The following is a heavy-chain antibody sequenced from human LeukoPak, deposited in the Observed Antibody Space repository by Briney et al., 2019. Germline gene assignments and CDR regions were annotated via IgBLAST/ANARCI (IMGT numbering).Heavy chain of an antibody. V-gene: IGHV4-61*10. CDR3: ARVGGSYYGYSSAIDY. CDR1: GGSISSGSYY. D-gene: IGHD1-26*01. CDR2: INHSGST. J-gene: IGHJ4*02. Sequence: SETLSLTCTVSGGSISSGSYYWSWIRQPAGKGLEWIGEINHSGSTNYNPSLKSRVTISVDTSKNQFSLKLSSVTAADTAVYYCARVGGSYYGYSSAIDYWGQGTLVTVSS.